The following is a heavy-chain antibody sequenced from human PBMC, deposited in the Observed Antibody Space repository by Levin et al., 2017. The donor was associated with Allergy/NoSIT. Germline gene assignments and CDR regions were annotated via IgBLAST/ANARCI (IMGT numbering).Heavy chain of an antibody. V-gene: IGHV3-73*01. D-gene: IGHD2-15*01. J-gene: IGHJ6*02. CDR3: IASIRTYCSGGRCHSDYYYDGMDV. CDR2: VRSKANSYAT. Sequence: GESLKFSFFSSFFPFFSSSLHWVRQASGKGLEWVGRVRSKANSYATAYAASVEGRFPLSLDDSKNTAYLQMNSLKIEDTAVYYCIASIRTYCSGGRCHSDYYYDGMDVWGQGTTVTVSS. CDR1: FFPFFSSS.